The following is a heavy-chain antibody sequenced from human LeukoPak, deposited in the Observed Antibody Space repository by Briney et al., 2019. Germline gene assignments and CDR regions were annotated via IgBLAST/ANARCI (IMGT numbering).Heavy chain of an antibody. CDR3: ARASNYYDTTTYYDY. Sequence: GASVKVSCKASGYTFINYAMHWVRQAPGQRLEWMGWINAGNDNTKYSQKFQGRVTISRDTSASTAYMELSGLRSEDTAVYYCARASNYYDTTTYYDYWGQGTLVTVSS. J-gene: IGHJ4*02. CDR1: GYTFINYA. V-gene: IGHV1-3*01. CDR2: INAGNDNT. D-gene: IGHD3-22*01.